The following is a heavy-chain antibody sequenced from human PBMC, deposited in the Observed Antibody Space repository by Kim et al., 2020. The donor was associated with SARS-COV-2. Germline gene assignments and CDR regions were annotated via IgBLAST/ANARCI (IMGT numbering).Heavy chain of an antibody. V-gene: IGHV1-2*05. CDR3: ARGYYDSSGYLIFDY. D-gene: IGHD3-22*01. Sequence: QKFQGRVTMTRDTSISTAYMELSRLRSDDTVVYYCARGYYDSSGYLIFDYWGQGTLVTVSS. J-gene: IGHJ4*02.